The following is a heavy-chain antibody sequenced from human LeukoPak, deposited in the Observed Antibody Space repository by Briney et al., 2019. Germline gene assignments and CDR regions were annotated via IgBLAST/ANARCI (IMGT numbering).Heavy chain of an antibody. Sequence: GASVKASCKASGYTFTSYYMHWVRQAPGQGLEWMGIINPSGGSTSYAQKFQGRVTMTRDMSTSTVYMELSSLRSEDTAVYYCARCPAAHPPNYYYYMDVWGKGTTVTVSS. V-gene: IGHV1-46*01. CDR1: GYTFTSYY. J-gene: IGHJ6*03. CDR2: INPSGGST. CDR3: ARCPAAHPPNYYYYMDV. D-gene: IGHD6-25*01.